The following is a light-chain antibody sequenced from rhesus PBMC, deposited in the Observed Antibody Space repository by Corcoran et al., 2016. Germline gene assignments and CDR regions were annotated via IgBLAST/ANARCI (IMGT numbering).Light chain of an antibody. V-gene: IGKV2S20*01. CDR3: MRGLEYPPT. CDR1: QSPLDREDGNTY. CDR2: EVS. J-gene: IGKJ4*01. Sequence: DIVMTQTPLSLPVTPGEPASISCRSSQSPLDREDGNTYLEWYLKKPGKFPQPWIYEVSNRASGDPDRFSGSGSDTDFTLRVSRVEAEAVGVYYCMRGLEYPPTFGGGTKVEIK.